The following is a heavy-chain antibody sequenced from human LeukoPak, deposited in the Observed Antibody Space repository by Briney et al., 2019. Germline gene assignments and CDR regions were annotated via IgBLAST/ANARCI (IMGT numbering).Heavy chain of an antibody. CDR2: INPNSGDT. J-gene: IGHJ5*02. CDR1: GYTFTGYY. Sequence: ASVKVSFKASGYTFTGYYMHWVRQAPGQGLEWMGWINPNSGDTNYAQKFQGRVTMTTDTSISTAYMELSRLRSDDTAVYYCATGYASDFNCFDPWGQGTLVTVSS. V-gene: IGHV1-2*02. D-gene: IGHD2-15*01. CDR3: ATGYASDFNCFDP.